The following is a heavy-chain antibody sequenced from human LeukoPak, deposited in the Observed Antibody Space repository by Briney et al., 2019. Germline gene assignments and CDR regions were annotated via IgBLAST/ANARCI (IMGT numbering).Heavy chain of an antibody. J-gene: IGHJ4*02. Sequence: SETLSLTCTVSGGSFSSSSFYWSWIRQPAGKGLEWIGRIYTSGSSNYNPPLKSRLTMSVDTSKNQFSLKMSSVTAADTAVYYCARGNSSSWPLDYWGQGTLVTVSS. V-gene: IGHV4-61*02. CDR3: ARGNSSSWPLDY. CDR2: IYTSGSS. CDR1: GGSFSSSSFY. D-gene: IGHD6-13*01.